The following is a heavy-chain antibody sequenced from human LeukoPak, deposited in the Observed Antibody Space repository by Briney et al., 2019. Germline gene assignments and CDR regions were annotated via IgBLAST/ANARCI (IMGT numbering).Heavy chain of an antibody. J-gene: IGHJ4*02. CDR2: ISYDGSNK. CDR3: ASPPGYCSSTSCSYYFDY. D-gene: IGHD2-2*01. CDR1: GFTFSSYA. Sequence: GRSLRLSCAASGFTFSSYAMHWVRQAPGKGLEWVAVISYDGSNKYYADSVKGRFTISRDNSKNTLYLQMNSLRADDTAVYYCASPPGYCSSTSCSYYFDYWGQGTLVTVSS. V-gene: IGHV3-30-3*01.